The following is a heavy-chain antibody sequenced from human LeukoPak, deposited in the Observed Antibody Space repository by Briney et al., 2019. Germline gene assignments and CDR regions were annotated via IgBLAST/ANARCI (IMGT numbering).Heavy chain of an antibody. J-gene: IGHJ4*02. V-gene: IGHV3-64D*06. CDR3: VILPSPIVVVPAAAG. D-gene: IGHD2-2*01. Sequence: PGGSLRPSCSASGFTFSSYAMHWVRQAPGKGLEYVSAISSNGGSTYYADSVKGRFTISRDNSKNTLYLQMSSLRAEDTAVYYCVILPSPIVVVPAAAGWGQGTLVTVSS. CDR2: ISSNGGST. CDR1: GFTFSSYA.